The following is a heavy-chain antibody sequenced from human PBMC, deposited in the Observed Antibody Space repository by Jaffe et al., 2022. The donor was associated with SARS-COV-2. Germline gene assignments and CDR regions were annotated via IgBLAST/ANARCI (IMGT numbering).Heavy chain of an antibody. CDR2: IYYSGST. Sequence: QLQLQESGPGLVKPSETLSLTCTVSGGSISSSSYYWGWIRQPPGKGLEWIGSIYYSGSTYYNPSLKSRVTISVDTSKNQFSLKLSSVTAADTAVYYCARRAYYYDSSGYYFNWYFDLWGRGTLVTVSS. CDR1: GGSISSSSYY. J-gene: IGHJ2*01. CDR3: ARRAYYYDSSGYYFNWYFDL. V-gene: IGHV4-39*01. D-gene: IGHD3-22*01.